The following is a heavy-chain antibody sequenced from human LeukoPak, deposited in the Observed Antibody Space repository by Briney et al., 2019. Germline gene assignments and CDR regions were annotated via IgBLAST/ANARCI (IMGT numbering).Heavy chain of an antibody. CDR2: IYYSGST. CDR1: GGSISSGSNY. D-gene: IGHD2-15*01. V-gene: IGHV4-61*01. CDR3: ARVVIVPLGYYMDV. Sequence: SETLSLTCTVSGGSISSGSNYWSWIRQPPGKGLEWIGYIYYSGSTNYNPSLKSRVTISVDTSKNQFSLKLSSVTAADTAVYYCARVVIVPLGYYMDVWGKGTTVTVSS. J-gene: IGHJ6*03.